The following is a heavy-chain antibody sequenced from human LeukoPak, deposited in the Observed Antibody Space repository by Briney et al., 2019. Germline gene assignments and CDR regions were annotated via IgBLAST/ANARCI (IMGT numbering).Heavy chain of an antibody. V-gene: IGHV3-30*18. D-gene: IGHD3-16*01. Sequence: GRTLRLSCAASGFTFSSYGMHWVRQAPGKGLEWVAVISYDGSNKYYADSVKGRFTISRDNSKNTLYLQMNSLRAEDTAVYYCAKDSRWRSLGLPDYWGQGTLVTVSS. CDR2: ISYDGSNK. CDR1: GFTFSSYG. CDR3: AKDSRWRSLGLPDY. J-gene: IGHJ4*02.